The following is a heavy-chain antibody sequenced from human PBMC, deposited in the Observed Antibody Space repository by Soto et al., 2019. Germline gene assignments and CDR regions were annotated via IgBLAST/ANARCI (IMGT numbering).Heavy chain of an antibody. D-gene: IGHD3-16*01. V-gene: IGHV4-30-4*01. Sequence: SETLSLTCTVSGGSSSSDNSWSWIRQPPGKGLEWIGHIYYSGNTDYNPSLKSRLAISIDTSKNQFSLKLSSVTAADTAVYFCAREGGESSDGLYYFDSWGQGSLVTVSS. J-gene: IGHJ4*02. CDR1: GGSSSSDNS. CDR3: AREGGESSDGLYYFDS. CDR2: IYYSGNT.